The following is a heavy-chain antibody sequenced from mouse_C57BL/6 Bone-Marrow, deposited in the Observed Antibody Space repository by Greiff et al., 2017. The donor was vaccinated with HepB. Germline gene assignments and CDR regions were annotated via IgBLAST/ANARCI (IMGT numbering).Heavy chain of an antibody. Sequence: EVKLMESGGGLVQPGGSMKLSCVASGFTFSNYWMNWVRQSPEKGLEWVAQIRLKSDNYATHYAESVKGRFTISRDESKSSVYLQMNNLRAEDTGIYYCTEGSYYDFDYWGQGTTLTVSS. J-gene: IGHJ2*01. CDR3: TEGSYYDFDY. CDR1: GFTFSNYW. V-gene: IGHV6-3*01. CDR2: IRLKSDNYAT. D-gene: IGHD1-1*01.